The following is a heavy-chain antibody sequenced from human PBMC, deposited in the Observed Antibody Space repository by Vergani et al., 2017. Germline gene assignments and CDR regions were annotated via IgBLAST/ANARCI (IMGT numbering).Heavy chain of an antibody. Sequence: VQLVESGGGLVQPGGSLRLSCAASGFTVSSNYMSWIRQAPGKGLEWVSYISSSSSYTNYADSVKGRCTISRDNAKNSLYLQMNSLRAEDTAVYYCAKGLWFGELSPIDYWGQGTLVTVSS. CDR2: ISSSSSYT. V-gene: IGHV3-11*05. CDR3: AKGLWFGELSPIDY. J-gene: IGHJ4*02. CDR1: GFTVSSNY. D-gene: IGHD3-10*01.